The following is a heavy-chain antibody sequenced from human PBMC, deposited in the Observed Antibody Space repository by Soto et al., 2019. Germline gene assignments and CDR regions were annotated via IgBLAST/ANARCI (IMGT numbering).Heavy chain of an antibody. V-gene: IGHV3-74*01. Sequence: GGSLRLACAASGFTFSSYWMHWVRQVPGKGLVWVSRMDEDGGTTDYAASVKARFTISRDNAKNTLYLQMNSLRVEHPAVYYCASDLSGRADVWGQGATVTASS. CDR3: ASDLSGRADV. J-gene: IGHJ6*02. D-gene: IGHD3-10*01. CDR2: MDEDGGTT. CDR1: GFTFSSYW.